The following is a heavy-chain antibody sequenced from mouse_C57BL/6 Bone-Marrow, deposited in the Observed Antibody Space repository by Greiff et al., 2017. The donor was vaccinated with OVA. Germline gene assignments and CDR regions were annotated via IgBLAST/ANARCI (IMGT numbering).Heavy chain of an antibody. V-gene: IGHV14-4*01. D-gene: IGHD2-5*01. Sequence: VQLQQSGAELVRPGASVKLSCTASGFNIKDDYMHWVKQRPEQGLEWIGWIDPENGDTEYASKFQGKATITADTSSNTAYLQLSSLTSEDTAVYYCTTGGYSTFAYWGQGTLVTVSA. CDR3: TTGGYSTFAY. CDR1: GFNIKDDY. CDR2: IDPENGDT. J-gene: IGHJ3*01.